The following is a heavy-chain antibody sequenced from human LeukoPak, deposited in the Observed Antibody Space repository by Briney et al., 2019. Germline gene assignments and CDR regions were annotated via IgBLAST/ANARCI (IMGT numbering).Heavy chain of an antibody. CDR3: ARDYYGSMGY. CDR2: INNDGTT. CDR1: GFTFSNFW. Sequence: GGSLRLSCTTSGFTFSNFWMHWVRQAPGKGLVWVSRINNDGTTIYADSVKGRFTISRDNAKNTLYLQMNTLRAEDTAVYYCARDYYGSMGYRGQGTLVTVSS. D-gene: IGHD3-10*01. J-gene: IGHJ4*02. V-gene: IGHV3-74*01.